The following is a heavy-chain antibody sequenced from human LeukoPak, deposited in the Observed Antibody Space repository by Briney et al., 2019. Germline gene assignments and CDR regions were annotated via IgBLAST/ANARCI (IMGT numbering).Heavy chain of an antibody. J-gene: IGHJ4*02. CDR1: GGSISSGSYY. D-gene: IGHD4-17*01. Sequence: SQTLSLTCTVSGGSISSGSYYWSWIRQPAGKGLEWIGRIYTSGSTNYNPSLKSRVTISVDASKNQFSLKLSSVTAADTAVYYCARRRRGDYGRGYFDYWGQGTLVTVSS. V-gene: IGHV4-61*02. CDR2: IYTSGST. CDR3: ARRRRGDYGRGYFDY.